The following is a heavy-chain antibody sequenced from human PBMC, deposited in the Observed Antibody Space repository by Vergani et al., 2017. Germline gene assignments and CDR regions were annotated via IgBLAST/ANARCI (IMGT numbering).Heavy chain of an antibody. CDR2: IYHTGSA. J-gene: IGHJ4*02. CDR3: ARGSRAAGYSGPDS. CDR1: GDSITSGYY. Sequence: QVQLLESGPGLLKPSETLSLTCSVSGDSITSGYYWGWIRQPPGRGLEWIGSIYHTGSAYYNPSFQGRVSMSVATSKNQFSLTLSSVNATDTAVYYCARGSRAAGYSGPDSWGQGTRVTVSS. D-gene: IGHD6-13*01. V-gene: IGHV4-38-2*02.